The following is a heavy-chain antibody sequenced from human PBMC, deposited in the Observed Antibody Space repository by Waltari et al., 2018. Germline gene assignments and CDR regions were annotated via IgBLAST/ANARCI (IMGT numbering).Heavy chain of an antibody. Sequence: QLKLQESGPRRVRPSETLSLIGAIFVVSITSNRPNWAWFSHSPGQGLEWIGTVSYSGTTYISPSLKSRVSVSRDTSKNQVSLILGSVTAADMAVYYCATYIGASVGTAAFDVWGQGTMVTVSS. CDR1: VVSITSNRPN. J-gene: IGHJ3*01. D-gene: IGHD5-12*01. V-gene: IGHV4-39*01. CDR3: ATYIGASVGTAAFDV. CDR2: VSYSGTT.